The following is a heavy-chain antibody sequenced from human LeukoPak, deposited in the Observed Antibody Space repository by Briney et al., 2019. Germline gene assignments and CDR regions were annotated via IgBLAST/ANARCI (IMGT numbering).Heavy chain of an antibody. J-gene: IGHJ4*02. V-gene: IGHV3-74*01. Sequence: GGSLRLSCTASGFTFTSHWMHWVRQVPGKGLVWVSRINGDGSGTNHADSVKGRFTISRDNAKNTLYLQMNSLRVEDTAVYYCARDLVLGSGSYGQWGQGTLVTVSS. D-gene: IGHD3-10*01. CDR3: ARDLVLGSGSYGQ. CDR2: INGDGSGT. CDR1: GFTFTSHW.